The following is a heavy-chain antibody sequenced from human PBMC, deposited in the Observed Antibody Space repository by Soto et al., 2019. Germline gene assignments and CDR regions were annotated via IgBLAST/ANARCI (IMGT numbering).Heavy chain of an antibody. D-gene: IGHD6-25*01. CDR2: IDWDDDK. CDR1: GFSLSTSGMC. CDR3: ARINGRLLYHYGMDV. Sequence: SGPTLVNPTQTLTLTFTFSGFSLSTSGMCVSWIRQPPGKALEWLALIDWDDDKYYSTSLKTRLTISKDTSKNQVVLTMTNMDPVDTATYYCARINGRLLYHYGMDVWGQGTTVTSP. J-gene: IGHJ6*02. V-gene: IGHV2-70*01.